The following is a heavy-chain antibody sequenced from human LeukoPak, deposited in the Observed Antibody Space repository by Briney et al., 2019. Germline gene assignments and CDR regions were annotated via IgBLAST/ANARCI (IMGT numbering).Heavy chain of an antibody. D-gene: IGHD5-24*01. CDR2: IIPIFGTA. Sequence: SVKVSCKASGGTFISYAISWVRQAPGQGLEWMGGIIPIFGTANYAQKFQGRVTITADESTSTAYMELSSLRSEDTAVYYCARDRLATISDYYYYGMDVWGQGTTVTVSS. J-gene: IGHJ6*02. CDR1: GGTFISYA. V-gene: IGHV1-69*13. CDR3: ARDRLATISDYYYYGMDV.